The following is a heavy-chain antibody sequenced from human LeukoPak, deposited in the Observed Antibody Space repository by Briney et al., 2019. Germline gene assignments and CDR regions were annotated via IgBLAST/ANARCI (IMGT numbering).Heavy chain of an antibody. Sequence: QSGGSLRLSCAASGSTFSTYAMSWVRQAPGKGLEWVSAISGGGGSTHYADSVKGRFTISRDNSKNTLFLQMSSLRADDTAIYYCAKHYDISGYYPYWGQGTLVTVSS. CDR1: GSTFSTYA. CDR2: ISGGGGST. J-gene: IGHJ4*02. D-gene: IGHD3-22*01. V-gene: IGHV3-23*01. CDR3: AKHYDISGYYPY.